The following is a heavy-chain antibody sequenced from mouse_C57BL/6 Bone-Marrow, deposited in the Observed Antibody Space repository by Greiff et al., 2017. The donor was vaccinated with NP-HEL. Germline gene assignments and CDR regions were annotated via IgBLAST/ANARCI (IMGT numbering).Heavy chain of an antibody. CDR2: ISYDGGN. V-gene: IGHV3-6*01. J-gene: IGHJ1*03. Sequence: EVKLEESGPGLVKPSQSLSLTCSVTGYSITSGYYWNWIRQFPGNKLEWMGYISYDGGNNYNPSLKNRISITRDTSKNQFFLKLNSVTTEDTATYYCARDDDGYFHWYFDVWGTGTTVTVSS. CDR3: ARDDDGYFHWYFDV. CDR1: GYSITSGYY. D-gene: IGHD2-3*01.